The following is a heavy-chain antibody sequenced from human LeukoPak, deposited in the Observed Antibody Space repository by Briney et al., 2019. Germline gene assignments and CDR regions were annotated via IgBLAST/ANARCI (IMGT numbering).Heavy chain of an antibody. Sequence: SQTLSLTCTVSGGSISDGGYFWNWIRQPAGKGLEWIGRIYMSGSTKYNSSLKSRVIISVDTSKNQFSLKLNSVTAADTAVYHCARGQGYTSAWYGDWGQGTLVAVSS. D-gene: IGHD6-19*01. V-gene: IGHV4-61*02. CDR2: IYMSGST. CDR1: GGSISDGGYF. CDR3: ARGQGYTSAWYGD. J-gene: IGHJ4*02.